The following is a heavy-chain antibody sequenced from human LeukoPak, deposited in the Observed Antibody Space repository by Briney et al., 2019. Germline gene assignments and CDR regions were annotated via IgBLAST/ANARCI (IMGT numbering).Heavy chain of an antibody. J-gene: IGHJ3*02. CDR2: IYYSGRT. D-gene: IGHD1-14*01. V-gene: IGHV4-59*12. CDR3: ARSRNARMGRAFDI. Sequence: SETLSLTCSVSGGSISSYYWSWIRQPPGKGLEWIGYIYYSGRTSYNPSLKSRVTISVDTSKNQFSLKLSSVTAADTAVYYCARSRNARMGRAFDIWGQGTMVTVSS. CDR1: GGSISSYY.